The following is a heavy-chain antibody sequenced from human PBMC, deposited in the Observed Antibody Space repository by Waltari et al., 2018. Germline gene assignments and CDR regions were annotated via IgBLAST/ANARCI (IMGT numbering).Heavy chain of an antibody. V-gene: IGHV3-7*01. CDR2: IKQDGSDK. D-gene: IGHD2-21*01. CDR1: GFTFNGVW. CDR3: VPHCGDRGCYFDQ. Sequence: EVQLVESGGGWVQPGGSLRLSCVTSGFTFNGVWMSWVRQAPGKGLEWVANIKQDGSDKYYVDSVKGRFTISRDNAKNSLYLQAGSLRADDTAVYYCVPHCGDRGCYFDQWGQGTLVTVSS. J-gene: IGHJ5*02.